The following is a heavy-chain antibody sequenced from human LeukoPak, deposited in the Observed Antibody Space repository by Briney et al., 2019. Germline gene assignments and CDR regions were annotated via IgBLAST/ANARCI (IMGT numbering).Heavy chain of an antibody. D-gene: IGHD5-24*01. J-gene: IGHJ4*02. V-gene: IGHV4-59*08. CDR1: GGSVSSYY. CDR3: ARHQDGYGDYFDF. CDR2: IHSSGRT. Sequence: KASETLSLTCTVSGGSVSSYYWSWIRQPPGKGLEWIGYIHSSGRTKYDPSLESRVTISIDTSMNHFSLKVSSVTAPDTAVYYCARHQDGYGDYFDFWGQGILVTVSS.